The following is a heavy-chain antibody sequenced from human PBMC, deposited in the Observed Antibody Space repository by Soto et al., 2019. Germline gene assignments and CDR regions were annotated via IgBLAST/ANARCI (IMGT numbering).Heavy chain of an antibody. CDR1: GYTFTSYG. Sequence: GPSVKVSCKASGYTFTSYGISWVRQAPGQGLEWMGWISAYNGNTNYAQKLQGRVTMTTDTSTSTAYMELRSLRSDDTAVYYCARDHDILTGYSPVDYWGQGTLVTVSS. D-gene: IGHD3-9*01. CDR2: ISAYNGNT. CDR3: ARDHDILTGYSPVDY. J-gene: IGHJ4*02. V-gene: IGHV1-18*04.